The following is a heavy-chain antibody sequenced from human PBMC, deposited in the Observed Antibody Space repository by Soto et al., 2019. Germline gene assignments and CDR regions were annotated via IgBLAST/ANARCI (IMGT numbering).Heavy chain of an antibody. CDR2: ISAYNGNT. D-gene: IGHD6-19*01. CDR3: AREMGSSGSGFCYAFAI. CDR1: GYTFTSYG. V-gene: IGHV1-18*01. Sequence: QVQLVQSGAEVKKPGASVKVSCKASGYTFTSYGISWVRQAPGQGLEWMGWISAYNGNTNYAQKLQGRVTMTTDTSTSTAYREMRSLRFDDTAVYYCAREMGSSGSGFCYAFAIWGQGTMVTVS. J-gene: IGHJ3*02.